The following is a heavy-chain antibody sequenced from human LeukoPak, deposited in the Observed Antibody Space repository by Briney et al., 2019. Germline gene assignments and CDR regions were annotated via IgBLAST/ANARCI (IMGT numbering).Heavy chain of an antibody. J-gene: IGHJ4*02. CDR2: IYYTGST. CDR1: GGSVSSYY. D-gene: IGHD5-12*01. V-gene: IGHV4-59*02. Sequence: SETLFLTCSVSGGSVSSYYWTWIRQPPGKGLEWIGYIYYTGSTNYNPSLKSRVTISLDTSKNQFSLKLSSVTAADTAVYYCTRAQYGYAFDYWVQGALVTVSS. CDR3: TRAQYGYAFDY.